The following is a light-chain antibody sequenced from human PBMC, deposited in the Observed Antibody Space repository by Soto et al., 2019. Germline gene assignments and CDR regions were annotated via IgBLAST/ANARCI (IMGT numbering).Light chain of an antibody. CDR3: QQYLRAPIT. CDR1: QDISNY. J-gene: IGKJ5*01. Sequence: DIEMTQSPSTLYTSVGDRATISCRASQDISNYLAWYQQKPGKGPDLLVYTASILQAGVPSRFSGSGAGTDFTLTSGSLQPEDVAIYYCQQYLRAPITFGQGTRLEIK. V-gene: IGKV1-27*01. CDR2: TAS.